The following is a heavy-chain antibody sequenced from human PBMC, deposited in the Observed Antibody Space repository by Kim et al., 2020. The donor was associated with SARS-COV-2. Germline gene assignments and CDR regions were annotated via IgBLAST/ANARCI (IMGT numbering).Heavy chain of an antibody. CDR3: ARPFKEYSGYSFYFDY. Sequence: GGSLRLSCAASGFTFSNYDMHWVRQPTGKGLEWVSGIGTAGDTYYPGSVKGRFTISRENVKNSLYLQMNSLRAGDTAVYYCARPFKEYSGYSFYFDYCGHGDLCSVSS. D-gene: IGHD5-12*01. V-gene: IGHV3-13*01. CDR2: IGTAGDT. CDR1: GFTFSNYD. J-gene: IGHJ4*03.